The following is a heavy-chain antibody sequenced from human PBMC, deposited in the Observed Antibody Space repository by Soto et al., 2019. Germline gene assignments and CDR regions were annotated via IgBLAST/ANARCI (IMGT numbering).Heavy chain of an antibody. CDR3: AHRVLRTVFGLVTTTAIYFDF. CDR2: IYWDDDK. CDR1: GFSLTTSGVG. D-gene: IGHD3-3*01. V-gene: IGHV2-5*02. J-gene: IGHJ4*02. Sequence: QITLNESGPTVVRPTETLTLTCRFSGFSLTTSGVGVGWIRQSPGKAPEWLALIYWDDDKRYSACLKRRLTITKDTSKNQVVLTVSDLDPTDTATYYCAHRVLRTVFGLVTTTAIYFDFWGQGTPVAVSS.